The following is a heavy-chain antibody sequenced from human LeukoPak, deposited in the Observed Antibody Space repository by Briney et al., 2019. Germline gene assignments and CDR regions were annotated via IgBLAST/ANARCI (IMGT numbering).Heavy chain of an antibody. V-gene: IGHV4-59*01. CDR3: ARISSGSKPSRWYFDC. D-gene: IGHD1-26*01. Sequence: SETLSLTCTVSGGSISSYYWSWIRQPPGKGLEWIGYIYYSGSTNYNPSLKSRVTISVDTSKNQFSLKLSSVTAADTAVYYCARISSGSKPSRWYFDCWGQGALVTVSS. CDR2: IYYSGST. CDR1: GGSISSYY. J-gene: IGHJ4*02.